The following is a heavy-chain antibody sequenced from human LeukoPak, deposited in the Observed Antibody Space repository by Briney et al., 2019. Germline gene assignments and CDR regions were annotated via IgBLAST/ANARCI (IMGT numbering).Heavy chain of an antibody. CDR3: AKVPLRTAFKYFDY. CDR2: IRYDGGYK. Sequence: GGSLRLSCAASGFTFSSYGMHWVRQALGKGLEWVAFIRYDGGYKYYADSVRGRFTISRDNSKNTLYLQMNSLRAEDTAVYYCAKVPLRTAFKYFDYWGQGTLVTVSS. V-gene: IGHV3-30*02. CDR1: GFTFSSYG. D-gene: IGHD2-21*02. J-gene: IGHJ4*02.